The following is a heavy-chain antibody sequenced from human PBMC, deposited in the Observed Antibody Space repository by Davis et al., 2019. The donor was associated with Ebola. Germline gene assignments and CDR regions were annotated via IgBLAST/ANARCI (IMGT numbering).Heavy chain of an antibody. V-gene: IGHV3-53*05. CDR3: ARDFPNNYGLDV. CDR1: GFTAITKY. Sequence: GGSLRLSFPPSGFTAITKYMNWARQPPGRGLHWVAVIYSGGTTYHADSVGGRFTISRDNSKNTLYLQMNGLRPEDTAVYYCARDFPNNYGLDVWGQGTTVTVSS. CDR2: IYSGGTT. J-gene: IGHJ6*02.